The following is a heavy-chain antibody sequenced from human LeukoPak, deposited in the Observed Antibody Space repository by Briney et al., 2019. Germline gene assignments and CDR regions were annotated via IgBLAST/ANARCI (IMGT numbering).Heavy chain of an antibody. CDR3: AREGDGDYWTESHFDL. J-gene: IGHJ4*02. V-gene: IGHV3-11*04. D-gene: IGHD4-17*01. CDR2: ISSGGSTI. CDR1: GFIFSDHY. Sequence: GGSLRLSCAASGFIFSDHYMSWIRQAPGKGLEWVAYISSGGSTIYYADSVKGRFTISRDNAKNSLYLQLNSLRAEDTAVYYCAREGDGDYWTESHFDLWGQGTLVTVSS.